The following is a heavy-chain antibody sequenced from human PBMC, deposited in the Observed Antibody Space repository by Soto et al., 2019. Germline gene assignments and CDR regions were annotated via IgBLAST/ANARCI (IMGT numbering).Heavy chain of an antibody. Sequence: QVQLVQSGAEVKKPGASVNVSCKASGYTFTVYYMHWVRQAPGQGLEWMGWINPKSGGTMYPQKFQGRVTRTGNTSIGTASRALTRLRSDDTAVYYCARDLAKGGGSAGFDYWGQGTLVPVSS. J-gene: IGHJ4*02. CDR3: ARDLAKGGGSAGFDY. CDR1: GYTFTVYY. CDR2: INPKSGGT. V-gene: IGHV1-2*02. D-gene: IGHD1-26*01.